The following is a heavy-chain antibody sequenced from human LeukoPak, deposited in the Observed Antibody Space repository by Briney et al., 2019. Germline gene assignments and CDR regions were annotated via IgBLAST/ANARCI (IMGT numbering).Heavy chain of an antibody. Sequence: NPSETLSLTCTVSGGSISSYYWSWIRQPPGKGLEWIGYIYYSGSTKYNPSLKSRVTISVDTSKNQFSLKLSSVTAADTAVYYCARERSRYCSSTSCYTPPFDYWGQGTLVTVSS. CDR2: IYYSGST. J-gene: IGHJ4*02. CDR1: GGSISSYY. CDR3: ARERSRYCSSTSCYTPPFDY. V-gene: IGHV4-59*01. D-gene: IGHD2-2*02.